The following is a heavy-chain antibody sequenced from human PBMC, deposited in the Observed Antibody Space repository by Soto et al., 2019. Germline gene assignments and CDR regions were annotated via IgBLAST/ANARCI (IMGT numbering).Heavy chain of an antibody. Sequence: GASVKVSCKASGYTFTSYDINWVRQATEQGLEWMGWMNPNSGNTGYAQKFQGRVTMTRNTSISTAYMELSSLRSEDTAVYYCARGRGYGDWLDAFDIWGQGTMVTVSS. CDR3: ARGRGYGDWLDAFDI. J-gene: IGHJ3*02. D-gene: IGHD4-17*01. CDR1: GYTFTSYD. CDR2: MNPNSGNT. V-gene: IGHV1-8*01.